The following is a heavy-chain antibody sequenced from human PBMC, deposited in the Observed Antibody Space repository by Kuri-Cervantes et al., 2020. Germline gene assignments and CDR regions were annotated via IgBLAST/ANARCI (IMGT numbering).Heavy chain of an antibody. CDR1: GFTFSSYG. D-gene: IGHD6-19*01. Sequence: GGSLRLSCAASGFTFSSYGMHWVRQAPGKGLEWVAVIWFDGSKKYYADSVKGRFTISRDNSKNTLYLQMNSLRAEDTAVYYCVRGAVSFDYWGQGTLVTVSS. J-gene: IGHJ4*02. V-gene: IGHV3-33*01. CDR2: IWFDGSKK. CDR3: VRGAVSFDY.